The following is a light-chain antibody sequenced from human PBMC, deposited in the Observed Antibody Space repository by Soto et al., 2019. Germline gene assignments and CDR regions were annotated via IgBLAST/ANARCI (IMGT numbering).Light chain of an antibody. CDR1: QSVSNN. CDR2: GAS. Sequence: EIVLTQSPGTLSLSPGERATLSCRASQSVSNNYLAWYQQKPGQAPRLLIYGASNRATGIPARFSGSGSGTEFTLTISRLQSEDFAVYYCHHYNNWPRTFGQGTKVDIK. V-gene: IGKV3-15*01. J-gene: IGKJ1*01. CDR3: HHYNNWPRT.